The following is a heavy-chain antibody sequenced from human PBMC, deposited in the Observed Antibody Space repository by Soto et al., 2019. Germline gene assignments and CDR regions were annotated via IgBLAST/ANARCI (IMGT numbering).Heavy chain of an antibody. CDR1: GFTFSNAW. J-gene: IGHJ4*02. CDR2: IKSKTDGGTT. V-gene: IGHV3-15*07. Sequence: GGSLRLSCAASGFTFSNAWMNWVRQAPGKGLEWVGRIKSKTDGGTTDYAAPVKGRFTISRDDSKNTLYLQMNSLKTEDTAVYYCTTDKGPSRFGSDYWGQGTLVTVSS. D-gene: IGHD3-10*01. CDR3: TTDKGPSRFGSDY.